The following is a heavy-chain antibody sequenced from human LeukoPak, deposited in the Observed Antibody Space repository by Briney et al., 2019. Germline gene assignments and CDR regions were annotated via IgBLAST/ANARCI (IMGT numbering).Heavy chain of an antibody. V-gene: IGHV3-7*03. CDR3: ARDYGDYTGFGETL. Sequence: ETLSLTCAVYGGSFSGYYWSWVRQAPGKGLEWVANIKLDGSEKNYVDSVKGRFTISRDNTKNSLYLQMNSLRAEDTAVYYCARDYGDYTGFGETLWGQGTLVTVSS. J-gene: IGHJ4*02. CDR2: IKLDGSEK. D-gene: IGHD4-17*01. CDR1: GGSFSGYY.